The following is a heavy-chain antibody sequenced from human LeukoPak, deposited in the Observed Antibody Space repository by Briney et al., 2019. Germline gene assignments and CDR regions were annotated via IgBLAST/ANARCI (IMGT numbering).Heavy chain of an antibody. CDR3: AKATGYLL. Sequence: GGSLRLSCAASGFTFSSYGMHWVRQAPGKGLDWVAFIHHDGSNKYYADSVRGRFTISRDNSKNTLYLQMNSLRAEDTAVYYCAKATGYLLWGQGTLVIVSS. J-gene: IGHJ4*02. CDR2: IHHDGSNK. D-gene: IGHD1-14*01. CDR1: GFTFSSYG. V-gene: IGHV3-30*02.